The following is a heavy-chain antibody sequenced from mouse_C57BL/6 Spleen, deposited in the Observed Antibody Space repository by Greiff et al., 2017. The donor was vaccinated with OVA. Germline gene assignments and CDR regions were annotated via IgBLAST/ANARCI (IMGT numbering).Heavy chain of an antibody. CDR2: ISSGSSNT. V-gene: IGHV5-17*01. CDR3: ARRDYDDYAMDY. J-gene: IGHJ4*01. D-gene: IGHD2-4*01. Sequence: EVQLMESGGGLVKPGGSLKLSCAASGFTFSGYGMHWVRQAPEKGLEWVAYISSGSSNTYYADTVKGRSTLSRDNASNTLFLQMTSLRSEDAAIDYCARRDYDDYAMDYWGQGTSVTVSS. CDR1: GFTFSGYG.